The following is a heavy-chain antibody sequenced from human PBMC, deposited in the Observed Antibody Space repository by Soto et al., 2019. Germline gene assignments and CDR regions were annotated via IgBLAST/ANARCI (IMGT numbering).Heavy chain of an antibody. D-gene: IGHD3-22*01. Sequence: QVQLVESGGGVVQPGRSLRLSCAASGFTFSSYGMHWVRQAPGKGLEWVAVISYDGSNKYYADSVKGRFTISRDNSKNTLYVQMNSLRAEDTAVYYCAKEFGDAGYYGFDYWGQGTLVTVSS. V-gene: IGHV3-30*18. CDR1: GFTFSSYG. CDR2: ISYDGSNK. J-gene: IGHJ4*02. CDR3: AKEFGDAGYYGFDY.